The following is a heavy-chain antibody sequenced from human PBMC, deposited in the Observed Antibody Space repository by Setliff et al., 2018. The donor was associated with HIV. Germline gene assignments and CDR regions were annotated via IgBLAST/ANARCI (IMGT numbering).Heavy chain of an antibody. CDR2: ISSSSSYI. Sequence: ETLRLSCAASGFTFSSYSMNWVRQAPGKGLEWVSSISSSSSYIYYADSVKGRFTISRDNAKNSLYLQMNSLRAEDTAVYYCARDDLGSYYDSSADYWGQGTLVTVSS. CDR3: ARDDLGSYYDSSADY. CDR1: GFTFSSYS. V-gene: IGHV3-21*01. J-gene: IGHJ4*02. D-gene: IGHD3-22*01.